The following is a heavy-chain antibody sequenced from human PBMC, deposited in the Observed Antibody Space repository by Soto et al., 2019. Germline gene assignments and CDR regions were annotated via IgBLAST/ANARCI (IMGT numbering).Heavy chain of an antibody. D-gene: IGHD4-17*01. J-gene: IGHJ6*02. Sequence: QVQLVQSGAEVKKPGASVKVSCKASGYTFTSYGISWVRQAPGQGLEWMGWISAYNGNTNYAQKLQGRVTMTTDTSTRTAYRELRSLRSDDTAVYYCARDSGYGDYEAFVDVWGQGTTVTVSS. CDR1: GYTFTSYG. V-gene: IGHV1-18*01. CDR2: ISAYNGNT. CDR3: ARDSGYGDYEAFVDV.